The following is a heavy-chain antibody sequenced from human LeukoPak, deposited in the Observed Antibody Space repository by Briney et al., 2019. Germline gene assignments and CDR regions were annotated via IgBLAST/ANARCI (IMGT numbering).Heavy chain of an antibody. Sequence: GSLRLSCAVSGLTFRSYWMSWVRQAPGKGLEWVANINQEGSEKYFVDSVKGRFTISRDNAKNSLHLQMNTLRAEDTAVYYWARERDGRFFDYWGQGTLVTVSS. D-gene: IGHD5-24*01. J-gene: IGHJ4*02. V-gene: IGHV3-7*01. CDR3: ARERDGRFFDY. CDR2: INQEGSEK. CDR1: GLTFRSYW.